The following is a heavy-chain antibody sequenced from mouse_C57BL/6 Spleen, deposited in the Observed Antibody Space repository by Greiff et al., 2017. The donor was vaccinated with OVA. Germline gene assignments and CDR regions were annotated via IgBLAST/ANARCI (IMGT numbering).Heavy chain of an antibody. CDR2: INPSSGYT. D-gene: IGHD2-1*01. CDR3: AYGNYDWYFDV. J-gene: IGHJ1*03. V-gene: IGHV1-4*01. CDR1: GYTFTSYT. Sequence: QVQLKQSGAELARPGASVKMSCKASGYTFTSYTMHWVKQRPGQGLEWIGYINPSSGYTKYNQKFKDKATLTADKSSSTVYMQLSSLTSEDSAVYYCAYGNYDWYFDVWGTGTTVTVSS.